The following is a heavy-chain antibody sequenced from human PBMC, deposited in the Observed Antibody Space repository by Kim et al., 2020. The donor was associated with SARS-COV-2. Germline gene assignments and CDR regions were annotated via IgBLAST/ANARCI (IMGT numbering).Heavy chain of an antibody. Sequence: GGSLRLSCAASGFTFSSYAMHWVRQAPGKGLEWVAVISYDGSNKYYADSVKGRFTISRDNSKNTLYLQMNSLRAEDTAVYYCARPLGDILTGPGWFDPWG. V-gene: IGHV3-30*04. D-gene: IGHD3-9*01. J-gene: IGHJ5*02. CDR3: ARPLGDILTGPGWFDP. CDR1: GFTFSSYA. CDR2: ISYDGSNK.